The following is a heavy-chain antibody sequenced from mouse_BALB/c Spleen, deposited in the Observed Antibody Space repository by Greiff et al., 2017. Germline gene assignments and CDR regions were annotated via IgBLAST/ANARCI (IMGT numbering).Heavy chain of an antibody. J-gene: IGHJ1*01. D-gene: IGHD2-4*01. CDR2: ISSGGSYT. CDR1: GFTFSSYA. Sequence: EVMLVESGGGLVKPGGSLKLSCAASGFTFSSYAMSWVRQTPEKRLEWVATISSGGSYTYYPDSVKGRFTISRDNAKNTLYLQMSSLRSEDTAMYYCARPTMITTGYFDVWGAGTTVTVSS. CDR3: ARPTMITTGYFDV. V-gene: IGHV5-9-1*01.